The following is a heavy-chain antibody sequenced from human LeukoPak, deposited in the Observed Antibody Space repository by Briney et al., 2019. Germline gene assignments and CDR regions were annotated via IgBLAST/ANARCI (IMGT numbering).Heavy chain of an antibody. J-gene: IGHJ4*02. D-gene: IGHD3-22*01. Sequence: GGALRLSFAASGFTFSSYAMHWVRQAPGKALGWGAVMSCDGTNKYYADSVKGRFTISRDNSKNTLYLQMNSLRAEDTAVYYCARDVSFPYYYDSSGYFDYWGQGALVTVSS. CDR3: ARDVSFPYYYDSSGYFDY. V-gene: IGHV3-30-3*01. CDR1: GFTFSSYA. CDR2: MSCDGTNK.